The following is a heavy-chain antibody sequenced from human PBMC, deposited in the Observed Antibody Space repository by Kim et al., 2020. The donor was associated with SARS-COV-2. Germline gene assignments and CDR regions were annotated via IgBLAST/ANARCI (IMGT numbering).Heavy chain of an antibody. CDR2: IYYSGST. Sequence: SETLSLTCTVSGGSISSSSYYWGWIRQPPGKGLEGIGSIYYSGSTYYNPALKSRVTISVDTSKNQFSLKLCSVTAADTAVYYWARLSAVLRYFDLLFGRIDYWGQGTLVTVSS. J-gene: IGHJ4*02. CDR1: GGSISSSSYY. D-gene: IGHD3-9*01. V-gene: IGHV4-39*01. CDR3: ARLSAVLRYFDLLFGRIDY.